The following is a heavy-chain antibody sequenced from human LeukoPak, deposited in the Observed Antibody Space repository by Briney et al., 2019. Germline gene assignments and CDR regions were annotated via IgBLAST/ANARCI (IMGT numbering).Heavy chain of an antibody. J-gene: IGHJ5*02. D-gene: IGHD3-9*01. Sequence: GASVKVSCKASGYTFTSYAMHWVRQAPGQRLEWMGWINAGNGNTKYSQKFQGRVTITRDTSASTAYMELSSLRSEDTAVYYCARGPFVYDFLTGPSFAPWGREPLVPVS. CDR3: ARGPFVYDFLTGPSFAP. CDR2: INAGNGNT. V-gene: IGHV1-3*01. CDR1: GYTFTSYA.